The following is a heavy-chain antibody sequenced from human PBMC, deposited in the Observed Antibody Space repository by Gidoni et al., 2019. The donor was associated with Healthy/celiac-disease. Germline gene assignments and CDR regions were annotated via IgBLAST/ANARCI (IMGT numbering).Heavy chain of an antibody. V-gene: IGHV4-59*01. D-gene: IGHD3-22*01. CDR3: ARSSGYYYGAFDI. CDR2: IYYSGST. J-gene: IGHJ3*02. CDR1: GGSISSYY. Sequence: QVQLQESGPGLVKPSETLSLTCTVSGGSISSYYWSWIRQPPGKGLEWIAYIYYSGSTNYNPSLKSRVTISVDTSKNQFSLKLTSVTAADTAVYYCARSSGYYYGAFDIWGQGTMVTVSS.